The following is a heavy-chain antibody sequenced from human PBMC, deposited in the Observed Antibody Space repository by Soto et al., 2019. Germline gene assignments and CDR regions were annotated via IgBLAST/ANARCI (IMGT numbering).Heavy chain of an antibody. Sequence: ASVKVSCKAPGYTFTSYYMHWVRQAPGQGLEWMGIINPSGGSTSYAQKFQGRVTMTTDTTTSTVYMELSSLRSEDTAVYYCAPSYGGNSGSAFDIWGQGTMVT. J-gene: IGHJ3*02. V-gene: IGHV1-46*01. D-gene: IGHD2-21*02. CDR1: GYTFTSYY. CDR3: APSYGGNSGSAFDI. CDR2: INPSGGST.